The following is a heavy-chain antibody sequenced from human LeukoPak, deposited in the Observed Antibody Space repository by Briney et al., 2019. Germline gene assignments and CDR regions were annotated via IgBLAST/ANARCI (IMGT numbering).Heavy chain of an antibody. CDR2: IYHSGST. D-gene: IGHD2-2*01. V-gene: IGHV4-38-2*01. Sequence: SETLSLTCAVSGYSISSGYYWGWIRQPPGKGLEWIGSIYHSGSTYYNPSLESRVTISVDTSKNQFTLKLSSVTAADTAVYYCASLYCSSTSCYWGDPEGHSFDYWGQGTLVTVYS. CDR1: GYSISSGYY. CDR3: ASLYCSSTSCYWGDPEGHSFDY. J-gene: IGHJ4*02.